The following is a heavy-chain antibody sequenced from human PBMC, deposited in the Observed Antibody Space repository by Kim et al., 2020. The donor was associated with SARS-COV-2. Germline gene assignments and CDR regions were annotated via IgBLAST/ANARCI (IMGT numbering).Heavy chain of an antibody. Sequence: GGSLRLSCAASGFTFSSYGMHWVRQAPGKGLEWVAVISYDGSNKYYADSVKGRFTISRDNSKNTLYLQMNSLRAEDTAVYYCGSGYYGMDVWGQGTTVTVSS. CDR2: ISYDGSNK. CDR3: GSGYYGMDV. J-gene: IGHJ6*02. CDR1: GFTFSSYG. V-gene: IGHV3-30*03. D-gene: IGHD2-15*01.